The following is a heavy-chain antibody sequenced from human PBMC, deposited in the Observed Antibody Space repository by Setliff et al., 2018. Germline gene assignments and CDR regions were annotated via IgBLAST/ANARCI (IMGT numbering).Heavy chain of an antibody. CDR3: AGQGPIFGSGLIPGFDQ. V-gene: IGHV3-48*03. J-gene: IGHJ4*02. D-gene: IGHD3-3*01. Sequence: PGVSLRLSCAASGFTFSDYEMSWVRQAPGKGLEWLSYISSRGSTILNADSVKGRFTISRDNRKNSLYLQMNSLTSEDTALYFCAGQGPIFGSGLIPGFDQWGQGTMVTVSS. CDR1: GFTFSDYE. CDR2: ISSRGSTI.